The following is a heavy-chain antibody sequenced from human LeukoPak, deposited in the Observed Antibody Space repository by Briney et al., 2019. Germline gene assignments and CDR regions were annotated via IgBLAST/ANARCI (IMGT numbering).Heavy chain of an antibody. CDR1: GFTFSSYA. D-gene: IGHD4-17*01. CDR2: IWYDGSSK. CDR3: ARHHGANYYYYDMDV. V-gene: IGHV3-33*01. Sequence: GGSLRLSCAASGFTFSSYAMHWVRQAPGKGLEWAAVIWYDGSSKYYADSVKGRFTISRDNSKNTLYLQMNSLRAEDTAVYYCARHHGANYYYYDMDVRGQGTTVTVSS. J-gene: IGHJ6*02.